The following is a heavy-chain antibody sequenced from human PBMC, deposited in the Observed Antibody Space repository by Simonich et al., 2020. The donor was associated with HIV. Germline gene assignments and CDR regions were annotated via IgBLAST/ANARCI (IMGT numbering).Heavy chain of an antibody. D-gene: IGHD6-13*01. V-gene: IGHV4-34*01. CDR2: NNHSGNT. J-gene: IGHJ1*01. Sequence: QVQLQQWGAGLLKPSETLSLTCAVYGGSFSGYYWSWIRQPPGKGLEWIGENNHSGNTNYNTSLKRRITISVDTSKNQFSLKLSSVTAADTAVYYCARLTAGGLGEYFQHWGQGTLVTVSS. CDR1: GGSFSGYY. CDR3: ARLTAGGLGEYFQH.